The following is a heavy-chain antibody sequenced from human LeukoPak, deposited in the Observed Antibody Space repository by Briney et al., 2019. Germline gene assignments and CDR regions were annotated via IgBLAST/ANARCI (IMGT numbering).Heavy chain of an antibody. CDR2: INPNSGGT. J-gene: IGHJ4*02. CDR1: GYTFTGYY. CDR3: ARVSGWGHMYYFDC. V-gene: IGHV1-2*02. D-gene: IGHD3-16*01. Sequence: ASVKVSCKASGYTFTGYYMHWVRQAPGQGLEWMGWINPNSGGTNYAQKFQGRVTMTRDTSISTAYMELSRLRSDDTAVYYCARVSGWGHMYYFDCWGQGTLVTVSS.